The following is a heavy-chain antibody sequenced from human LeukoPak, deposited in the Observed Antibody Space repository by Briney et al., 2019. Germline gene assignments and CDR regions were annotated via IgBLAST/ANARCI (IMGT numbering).Heavy chain of an antibody. D-gene: IGHD6-19*01. CDR3: AKDRNRGWSGDYMDV. Sequence: SETLSLTCTVSGGSISSYYWSRIRQPPGKGLEWIGYMYYNGSTDYNPSLKSRVTISVDTSKNQFSLRLSSVTAADTAVYYCAKDRNRGWSGDYMDVWGKGTTVTVSS. CDR1: GGSISSYY. J-gene: IGHJ6*03. V-gene: IGHV4-59*01. CDR2: MYYNGST.